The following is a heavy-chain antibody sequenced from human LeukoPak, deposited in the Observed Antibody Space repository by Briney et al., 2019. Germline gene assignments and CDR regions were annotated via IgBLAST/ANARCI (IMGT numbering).Heavy chain of an antibody. D-gene: IGHD1-26*01. J-gene: IGHJ4*02. CDR2: ISYDGSNK. CDR1: GFTFSSYA. CDR3: ARVGSRWELRPFDY. Sequence: PGGSLRLSCAASGFTFSSYAMHWVRQAPGKGLEWVAVISYDGSNKYYADSVKGRFTISRDNSKNTLYLQMNSLRAEDTAVYYCARVGSRWELRPFDYWGQGTLVTVSS. V-gene: IGHV3-30-3*01.